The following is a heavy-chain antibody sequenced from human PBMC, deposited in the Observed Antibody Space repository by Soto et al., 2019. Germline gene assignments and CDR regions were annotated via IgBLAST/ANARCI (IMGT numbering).Heavy chain of an antibody. CDR2: ISAYNGNT. Sequence: ASVKVSCKASGYTFTSYGISWVRQAPGQGLEWMGWISAYNGNTNYAQKLQGRVTMTTDTSTSTAYMELSSLRSEDTAVYYCARVFAAAHDAFDIWGQGTMVTVSS. V-gene: IGHV1-18*01. J-gene: IGHJ3*02. D-gene: IGHD6-13*01. CDR3: ARVFAAAHDAFDI. CDR1: GYTFTSYG.